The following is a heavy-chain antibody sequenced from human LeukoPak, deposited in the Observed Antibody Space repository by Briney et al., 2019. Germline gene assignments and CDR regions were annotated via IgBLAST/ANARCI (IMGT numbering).Heavy chain of an antibody. V-gene: IGHV1-18*01. CDR3: TRGIIGYYFDY. CDR2: ISAYGNT. Sequence: ASVKVSCKTSGYTFTIYGISWVRQAPGQGLEWMGLISAYGNTNYAQNLQGRVTMTTDTSTSTAYMELRSLRSDDTAVYYCTRGIIGYYFDYWGQGTLVTVSS. D-gene: IGHD2-15*01. J-gene: IGHJ4*02. CDR1: GYTFTIYG.